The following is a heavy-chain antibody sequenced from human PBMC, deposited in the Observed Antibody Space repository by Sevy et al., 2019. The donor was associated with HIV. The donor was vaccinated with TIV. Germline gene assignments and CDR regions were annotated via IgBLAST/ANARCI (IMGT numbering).Heavy chain of an antibody. V-gene: IGHV4-34*01. CDR3: ASSLLLWFGELPKAYYGMDV. CDR1: GGSFSGYY. Sequence: SETLSLTCAVYGGSFSGYYWSWIRQPPGKGLEWIGEINHSGSTNYNPSLKSRVTISVDTSKNQFSLKPSSVTAADTAVYYCASSLLLWFGELPKAYYGMDVWGQGTTVTVSS. J-gene: IGHJ6*02. CDR2: INHSGST. D-gene: IGHD3-10*01.